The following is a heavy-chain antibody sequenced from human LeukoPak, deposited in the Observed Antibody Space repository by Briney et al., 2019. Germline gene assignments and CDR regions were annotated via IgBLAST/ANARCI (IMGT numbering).Heavy chain of an antibody. D-gene: IGHD2-21*02. J-gene: IGHJ4*02. CDR1: GFTFSSYA. Sequence: PGGSLRLSCAASGFTFSSYAMSWVRQAPGKGLEWVSAISGSGGSTYYADSVKGRFTISRDSSKNTLYLQMDSLRAEDTAVYHCAKDFSSTGGDPEWGQGTLVTVS. V-gene: IGHV3-23*01. CDR2: ISGSGGST. CDR3: AKDFSSTGGDPE.